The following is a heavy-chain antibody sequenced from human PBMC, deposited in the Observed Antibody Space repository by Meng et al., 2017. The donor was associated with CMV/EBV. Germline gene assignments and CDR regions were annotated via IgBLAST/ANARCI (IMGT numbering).Heavy chain of an antibody. J-gene: IGHJ4*02. Sequence: QVQLPGSGPGLVKPSGTLSPTCTVSGGFISSSSYSWGWIRQPPGKGLEWIGSIYYSGSTYYNPSLKSRVTISVDTSKNQFSLKLSSVTAADTAVYYCARDPSLRWIDYWGQGTLVTVSS. CDR3: ARDPSLRWIDY. D-gene: IGHD4-23*01. CDR1: GGFISSSSYS. CDR2: IYYSGST. V-gene: IGHV4-39*07.